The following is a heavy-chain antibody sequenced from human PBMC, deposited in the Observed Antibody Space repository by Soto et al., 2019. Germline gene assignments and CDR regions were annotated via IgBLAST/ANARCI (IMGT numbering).Heavy chain of an antibody. J-gene: IGHJ6*02. CDR3: ARGVGLRTYFYYYGLDV. CDR1: GGSISTYY. CDR2: FYYSGST. D-gene: IGHD2-15*01. Sequence: SETLSLTCTVSGGSISTYYWTWIRQAPGKVLECIGYFYYSGSTDYNPSLKSRVTMSVDTSKDQFSLKLRSVTAADTAVYFCARGVGLRTYFYYYGLDVWGQGTTVTVSS. V-gene: IGHV4-59*01.